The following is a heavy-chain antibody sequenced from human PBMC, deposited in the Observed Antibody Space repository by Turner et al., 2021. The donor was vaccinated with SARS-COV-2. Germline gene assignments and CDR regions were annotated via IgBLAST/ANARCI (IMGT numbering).Heavy chain of an antibody. CDR3: ARANYDSSGYYGYFDY. CDR2: IGTAGDA. D-gene: IGHD3-22*01. J-gene: IGHJ4*02. V-gene: IGHV3-13*04. CDR1: GFTFSTND. Sequence: EVQLVESGGGWVQLGGSLRLPSAASGFTFSTNDMHRVRQATGKGLEWVSVIGTAGDAYHPGSEKGRFTVSRENAKNSLYLQMNTLRAGDTAVYYCARANYDSSGYYGYFDYWGQGTLVTVSS.